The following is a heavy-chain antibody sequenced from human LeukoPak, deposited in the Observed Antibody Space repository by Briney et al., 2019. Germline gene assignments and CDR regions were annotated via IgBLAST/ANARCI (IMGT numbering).Heavy chain of an antibody. CDR3: ARGLWSGYYASYYYYYMDV. Sequence: SETLSLTCTVSGGSISSYYWSWIRQPPGKGLEWIGYIYYSGSTNYNPSLKSRVTISVDTSKNQFSLKLSSVTAADTAVYYCARGLWSGYYASYYYYYMDVWGKGTTVTVSS. D-gene: IGHD3-3*01. V-gene: IGHV4-59*08. CDR2: IYYSGST. CDR1: GGSISSYY. J-gene: IGHJ6*03.